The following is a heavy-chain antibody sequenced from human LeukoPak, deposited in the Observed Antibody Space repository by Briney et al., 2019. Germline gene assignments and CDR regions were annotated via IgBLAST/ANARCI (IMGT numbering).Heavy chain of an antibody. CDR2: IRHDGSNK. J-gene: IGHJ4*02. Sequence: GGSLRLSCAASGFIFSSYGMHWVRQAPGKGLEWVAFIRHDGSNKYYADSVKGRFTISRDNSKNTLYLQMNSLRAEDTAVYYCARAHTHGYKTDPFDYWGQGTLVTVSS. CDR3: ARAHTHGYKTDPFDY. D-gene: IGHD5-24*01. CDR1: GFIFSSYG. V-gene: IGHV3-30*02.